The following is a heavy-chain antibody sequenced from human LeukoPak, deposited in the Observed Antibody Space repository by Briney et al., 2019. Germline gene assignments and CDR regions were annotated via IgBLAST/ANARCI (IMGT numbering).Heavy chain of an antibody. J-gene: IGHJ3*02. Sequence: GGSLRLSCVSSGFTFSSYSMNWVRQAPGKGLEWVAVIWYDGSNKYYADSVKGRFTISRDNSKNTLYLQMNSLRAEDTAVYYCAREYSSGFGNALDIWGQGTMVTVSS. CDR1: GFTFSSYS. V-gene: IGHV3-33*08. CDR2: IWYDGSNK. D-gene: IGHD6-19*01. CDR3: AREYSSGFGNALDI.